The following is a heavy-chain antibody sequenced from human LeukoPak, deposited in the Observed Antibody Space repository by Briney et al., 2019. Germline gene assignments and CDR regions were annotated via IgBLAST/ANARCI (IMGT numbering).Heavy chain of an antibody. CDR2: ISSSGSTK. J-gene: IGHJ5*02. D-gene: IGHD3-10*01. CDR3: ARELRGVSNWFDP. Sequence: GGSLRLSCAASGFTFSSYEMNWVCQAPGKGLEWVSYISSSGSTKYYADSVKGRFTISRDNAKNSLYLQMNSLRAEDTAVYYCARELRGVSNWFDPWGQGTLVTVSS. CDR1: GFTFSSYE. V-gene: IGHV3-48*03.